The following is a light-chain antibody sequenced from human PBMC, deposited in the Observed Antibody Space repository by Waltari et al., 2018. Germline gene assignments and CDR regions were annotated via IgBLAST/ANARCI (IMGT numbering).Light chain of an antibody. J-gene: IGLJ2*01. Sequence: SYELTQPPSVSVSPGQTARITCSGDALPKQYAYWYQQKPGQAPVLVIYKDSERPSGIPERSSGASSGTTVTLTISGVQAEDGADYYCQSADSSGTYEVFGGGTKLTVL. V-gene: IGLV3-25*03. CDR2: KDS. CDR3: QSADSSGTYEV. CDR1: ALPKQY.